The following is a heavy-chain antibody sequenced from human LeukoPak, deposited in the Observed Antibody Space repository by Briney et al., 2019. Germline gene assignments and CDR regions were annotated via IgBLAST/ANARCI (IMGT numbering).Heavy chain of an antibody. D-gene: IGHD3-22*01. CDR1: GGSISSTNYY. J-gene: IGHJ4*02. V-gene: IGHV4-39*07. Sequence: SETLSLTCIVSGGSISSTNYYWGWIRQPPGKGLEWIGCMYYTGSAYYNPSLKSRVTISVDTSKNQFSLNLSSVTAADTAVYYCASYIYDTSGYYFGYWGQGTLVTVSS. CDR3: ASYIYDTSGYYFGY. CDR2: MYYTGSA.